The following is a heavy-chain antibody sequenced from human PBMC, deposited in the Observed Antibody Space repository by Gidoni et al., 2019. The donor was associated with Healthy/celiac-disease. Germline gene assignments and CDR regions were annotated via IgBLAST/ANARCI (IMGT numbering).Heavy chain of an antibody. V-gene: IGHV1-8*01. J-gene: IGHJ4*02. D-gene: IGHD3-9*01. CDR3: ARVFGGFALRYFDWSYPDY. CDR1: GYTFTRYD. Sequence: QVQLVQSGAEVKKPGASVKVSCKASGYTFTRYDSNWVRQATGQGLEWMGWMNPNSGNTGYAQKFQGRVTMTRNTSIRTAYMELSSLRSEDTAVYYCARVFGGFALRYFDWSYPDYWGQGTLVTVSS. CDR2: MNPNSGNT.